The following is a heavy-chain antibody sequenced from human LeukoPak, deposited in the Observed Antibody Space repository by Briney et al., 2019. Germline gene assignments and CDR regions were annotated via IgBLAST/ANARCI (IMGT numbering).Heavy chain of an antibody. CDR1: GSSFNSYY. CDR2: IHNSGSA. J-gene: IGHJ4*02. CDR3: ARDIIYLIDEDYG. D-gene: IGHD4-17*01. Sequence: SETLSLTCSVSGSSFNSYYWSWIRQPAGKGLEWIGRIHNSGSAEYSPSLQSRVTISVDMSKKEFSLKLTSVTAADTAVYYCARDIIYLIDEDYGWGQGTLVTVSS. V-gene: IGHV4-4*07.